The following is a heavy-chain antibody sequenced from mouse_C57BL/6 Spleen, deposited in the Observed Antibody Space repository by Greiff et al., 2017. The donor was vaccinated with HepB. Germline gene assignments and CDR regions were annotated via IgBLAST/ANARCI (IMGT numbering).Heavy chain of an antibody. CDR3: ARSDGSSLFAY. J-gene: IGHJ3*01. V-gene: IGHV1-4*01. CDR1: GYTFTSYT. Sequence: QVQLKQSGAELARPGASVKMSCKASGYTFTSYTMHWAKQRPGQGLEWIGYINPSSGYTKYNQKFKDKATLTADKSSSTAYMQLSSLTSEDSAVYYCARSDGSSLFAYWGQGTLVTVSA. D-gene: IGHD1-1*01. CDR2: INPSSGYT.